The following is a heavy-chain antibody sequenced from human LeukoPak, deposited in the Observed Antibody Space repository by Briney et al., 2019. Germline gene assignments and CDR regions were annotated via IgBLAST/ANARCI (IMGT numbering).Heavy chain of an antibody. D-gene: IGHD3-3*01. V-gene: IGHV1-2*06. Sequence: ASVKVSCKASGYTFTGYYMHWVRQAPGQGLEWMGRINPNSGGTNYAQKFQGRVTMTRDTSIGTAYMELSRLRSDDTAVYYCARVLTIFGVVLFDYWGQGPLVTVSS. CDR1: GYTFTGYY. CDR2: INPNSGGT. J-gene: IGHJ4*02. CDR3: ARVLTIFGVVLFDY.